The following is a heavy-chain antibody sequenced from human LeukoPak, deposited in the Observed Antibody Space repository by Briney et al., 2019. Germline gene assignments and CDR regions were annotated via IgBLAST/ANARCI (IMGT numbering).Heavy chain of an antibody. CDR3: ARDRPSYDSWSGYYEYYYYYMDV. D-gene: IGHD3-3*01. J-gene: IGHJ6*03. Sequence: GGSLRLSCAASGFTFGDYYMSWIRQAPGKGLEWVSYISSSGSTIYYADSVKGRFTISRDNAKNSLYLQMNSLRAEDTAVYYCARDRPSYDSWSGYYEYYYYYMDVWGKGTTVTVSS. CDR1: GFTFGDYY. CDR2: ISSSGSTI. V-gene: IGHV3-11*04.